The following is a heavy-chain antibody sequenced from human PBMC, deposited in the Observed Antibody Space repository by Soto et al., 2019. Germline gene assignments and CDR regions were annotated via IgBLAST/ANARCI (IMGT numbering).Heavy chain of an antibody. Sequence: PVGSLRLSCAASGFTVSTYYMTWVRQAPGKGLEWVSVIYSGGGAYYGDSVKGRFTISRDNSKNTLYLQMNSLTVEDTAVYYCARAFRGLDAFDIWGQGTMVTVSS. CDR2: IYSGGGA. V-gene: IGHV3-53*01. J-gene: IGHJ3*02. CDR1: GFTVSTYY. CDR3: ARAFRGLDAFDI. D-gene: IGHD3-10*01.